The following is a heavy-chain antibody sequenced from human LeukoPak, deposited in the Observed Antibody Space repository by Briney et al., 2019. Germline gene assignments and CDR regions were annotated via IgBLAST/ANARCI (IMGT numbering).Heavy chain of an antibody. CDR2: ISGSGGST. V-gene: IGHV3-23*01. Sequence: GGSLRLSCAASGFTFSSYAMSWVRQAPGKGLEWVSTISGSGGSTYYADSVKGRFTISRDNSKNTLSLQMNSLRAEDTAIYYCAKEYSSGWYYFVYWGQGTLVTVSS. J-gene: IGHJ4*02. CDR3: AKEYSSGWYYFVY. CDR1: GFTFSSYA. D-gene: IGHD6-19*01.